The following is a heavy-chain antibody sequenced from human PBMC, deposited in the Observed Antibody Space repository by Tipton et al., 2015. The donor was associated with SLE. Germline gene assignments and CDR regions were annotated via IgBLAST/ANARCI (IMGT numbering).Heavy chain of an antibody. D-gene: IGHD3-10*01. CDR2: ICDGGGCT. CDR3: AKRDGAHYYNYYMDV. CDR1: GGSFSSHY. V-gene: IGHV3-23*01. Sequence: LSLTCTVSGGSFSSHYWSWIRQSPGKGLEWVSSICDGGGCTYYADSVKGRFTISRDNSKNTLYLQMNSLRAEDTAVYYCAKRDGAHYYNYYMDVWGKGTTVIVSS. J-gene: IGHJ6*03.